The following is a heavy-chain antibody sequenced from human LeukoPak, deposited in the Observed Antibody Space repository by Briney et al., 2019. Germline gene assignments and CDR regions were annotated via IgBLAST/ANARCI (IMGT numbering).Heavy chain of an antibody. J-gene: IGHJ4*02. CDR3: AKETQDYSSDY. CDR1: GFTFSSYD. Sequence: GGSLRLSCAASGFTFSSYDMSWVRQAPGKGLEWVSSVSGNSANTYYADSVKGRFTISRDNSKDTLYLQMKSLRAEDTAVYYCAKETQDYSSDYWGQGILVTVSS. V-gene: IGHV3-23*01. D-gene: IGHD4-11*01. CDR2: VSGNSANT.